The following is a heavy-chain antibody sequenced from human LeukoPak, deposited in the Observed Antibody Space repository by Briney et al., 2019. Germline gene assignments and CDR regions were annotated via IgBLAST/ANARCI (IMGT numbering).Heavy chain of an antibody. V-gene: IGHV3-7*01. D-gene: IGHD5-24*01. CDR1: GFTFSGHW. J-gene: IGHJ4*02. Sequence: GGSLRLSCAASGFTFSGHWMSWVRQAPAKGLEWVANIKQDGSDKHYVDSVKGRFPISRDNAKNSLYLEMNSLRPEDTAVYYCARWVGDGYDYWGLGTLVTVSS. CDR3: ARWVGDGYDY. CDR2: IKQDGSDK.